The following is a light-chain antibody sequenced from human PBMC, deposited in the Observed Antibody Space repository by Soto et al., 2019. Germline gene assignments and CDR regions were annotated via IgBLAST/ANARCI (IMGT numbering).Light chain of an antibody. CDR2: EAA. CDR1: QSISSW. J-gene: IGKJ1*01. CDR3: QQYNNYWT. V-gene: IGKV1-5*03. Sequence: DIQMTQSPSTLSASAGDRVTITCRASQSISSWLAWYQQKQGKAPKLLIYEAASLESGVPSRFSGSGSWTEFTVIIRGLQRDDFATYYCQQYNNYWTFGQGTKVEIK.